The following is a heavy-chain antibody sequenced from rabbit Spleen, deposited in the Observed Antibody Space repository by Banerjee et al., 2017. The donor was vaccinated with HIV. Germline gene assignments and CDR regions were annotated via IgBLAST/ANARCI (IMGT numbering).Heavy chain of an antibody. Sequence: QEQLVESGGGLVQPEGSLTLTCKASGFDFSSSYYICWVRQAPGKGLEWIACIYNGDGSTYYASWVNGRFTISRSTSLNTVDLKMTSLTAADTATYFCARGVLVVVAPTRLDLWGPGTLVTVS. CDR1: GFDFSSSYY. CDR3: ARGVLVVVAPTRLDL. D-gene: IGHD8-1*01. CDR2: IYNGDGST. J-gene: IGHJ3*01. V-gene: IGHV1S47*01.